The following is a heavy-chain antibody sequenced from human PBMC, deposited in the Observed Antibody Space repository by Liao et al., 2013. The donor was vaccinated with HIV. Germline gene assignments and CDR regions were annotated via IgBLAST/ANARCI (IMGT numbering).Heavy chain of an antibody. D-gene: IGHD1-1*01. V-gene: IGHV4-34*01. Sequence: QVQLQQWGAGLLKPSETLSLTCAVYGGSFSGYYWSWIRQPPGKGLEWIGEINHSGSTNYNPSLKSRVTISVDTSKNQFSLKLSSVTAADTAVYYCARGGWNEYFHHWGQGSLVTVSS. CDR2: INHSGST. CDR3: ARGGWNEYFHH. CDR1: GGSFSGYY. J-gene: IGHJ1*01.